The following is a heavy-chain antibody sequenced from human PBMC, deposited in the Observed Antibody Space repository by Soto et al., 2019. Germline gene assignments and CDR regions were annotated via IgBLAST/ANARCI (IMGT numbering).Heavy chain of an antibody. CDR3: ARVGYYYDSSGYPRDGAFDI. J-gene: IGHJ3*02. Sequence: SETLSLTCTVSGGSISSGGYYWSWIRQHPGKGLEWIGYIYYSGSTYYNPSLKSRVTISVDTSKNQFSLKLSSVTAADTAVYYCARVGYYYDSSGYPRDGAFDIWGQGTMVTVSS. V-gene: IGHV4-31*03. CDR1: GGSISSGGYY. D-gene: IGHD3-22*01. CDR2: IYYSGST.